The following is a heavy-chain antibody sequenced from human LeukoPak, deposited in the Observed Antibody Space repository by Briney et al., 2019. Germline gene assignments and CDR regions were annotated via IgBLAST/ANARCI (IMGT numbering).Heavy chain of an antibody. Sequence: GASVKVSCKAPGGTFSSYAISWVRQAPGQGLEWMGGIIPIFGTANYAQKFQGRVTITADESTSTAYMELSSLRSEDTAVYYCASGRAAAFDYWGQGTLVTVSS. D-gene: IGHD6-25*01. CDR3: ASGRAAAFDY. J-gene: IGHJ4*02. CDR2: IIPIFGTA. CDR1: GGTFSSYA. V-gene: IGHV1-69*13.